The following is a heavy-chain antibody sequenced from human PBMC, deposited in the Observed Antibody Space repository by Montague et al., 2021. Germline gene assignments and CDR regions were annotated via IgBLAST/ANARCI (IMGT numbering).Heavy chain of an antibody. D-gene: IGHD4-11*01. CDR1: GYTFSDYW. CDR3: ARLALKDYTGRGPLGN. J-gene: IGHJ4*02. V-gene: IGHV5-51*01. CDR2: IYPGDSDV. Sequence: QSVAEVKKPGESLKISCKTSGYTFSDYWIAWVRQMPGKGLDWMGIIYPGDSDVKYSPSFQGQVTTSVDKSVTTAYPQLTSLRASDSAMYYCARLALKDYTGRGPLGNWGQGTLVTVSS.